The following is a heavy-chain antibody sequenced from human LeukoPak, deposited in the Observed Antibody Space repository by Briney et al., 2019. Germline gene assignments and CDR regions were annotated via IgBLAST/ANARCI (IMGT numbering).Heavy chain of an antibody. CDR2: IYYSGST. V-gene: IGHV4-59*01. Sequence: SETLSLTCTVSGGSISSYYWSWIRQPPGKGLEWIGYIYYSGSTNYNPSLKSRVTISVDTSKNQFSLKLTSVTAADTAVYYCARSPTKRVPEDYWGQGTLVTVSS. J-gene: IGHJ4*02. CDR3: ARSPTKRVPEDY. D-gene: IGHD2-2*01. CDR1: GGSISSYY.